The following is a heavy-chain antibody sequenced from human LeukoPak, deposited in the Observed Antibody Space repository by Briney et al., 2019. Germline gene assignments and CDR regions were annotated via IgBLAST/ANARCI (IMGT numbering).Heavy chain of an antibody. CDR2: IYPGDSDT. CDR1: GYSFTSYW. V-gene: IGHV5-51*01. Sequence: TGESLKISCKGSGYSFTSYWIGWVRQMPGKGLEWMRIIYPGDSDTRYSPSFQGQVTISADKSISTAYLQWSSLKASDTAMYYCARRVVVIATGTYYFDYWGQGTLVTVSS. CDR3: ARRVVVIATGTYYFDY. J-gene: IGHJ4*02. D-gene: IGHD2-21*01.